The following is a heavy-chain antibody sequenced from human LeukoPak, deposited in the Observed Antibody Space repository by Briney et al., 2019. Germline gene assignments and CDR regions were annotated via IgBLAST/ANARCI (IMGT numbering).Heavy chain of an antibody. V-gene: IGHV4-34*01. CDR1: GGSFSGYY. J-gene: IGHJ6*03. CDR2: INHSGST. D-gene: IGHD3-16*01. Sequence: PSETLSLTCAVYGGSFSGYYWSWIRQPPGKGLEWIGEINHSGSTNYNPSLKSRVTISVDTSKNQFSLKLSSVTAADTAVNYCARGRLGGYYYMDVWGKGTTVTVSS. CDR3: ARGRLGGYYYMDV.